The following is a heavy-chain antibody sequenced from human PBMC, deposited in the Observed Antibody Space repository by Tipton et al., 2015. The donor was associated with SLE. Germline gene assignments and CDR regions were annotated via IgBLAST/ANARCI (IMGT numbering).Heavy chain of an antibody. V-gene: IGHV4-38-2*01. J-gene: IGHJ3*02. CDR3: ARESI. Sequence: TLSLTCAVSNYSITSGFYCVWIRQPPGKGLEWIGSFSHTGNPYYNPSLKSRVTISIDTSKNQFSLRLISVTAADTAVYYCARESIWGQGTMVTVSS. CDR1: NYSITSGFY. D-gene: IGHD3-10*01. CDR2: FSHTGNP.